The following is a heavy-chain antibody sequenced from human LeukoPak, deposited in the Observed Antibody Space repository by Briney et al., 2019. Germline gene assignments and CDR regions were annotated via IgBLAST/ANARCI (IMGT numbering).Heavy chain of an antibody. Sequence: GGSLRLSCAASGFTFSSYSMNWVRQAPGKGLEWVSSISSSSGYIYYADSVKGRFTISRDNAKNSLYLQMNSLRAEDTAVYYCARDHSGSGSMDVWGKGTTVTVSS. D-gene: IGHD3-10*01. CDR2: ISSSSGYI. CDR1: GFTFSSYS. J-gene: IGHJ6*04. CDR3: ARDHSGSGSMDV. V-gene: IGHV3-21*01.